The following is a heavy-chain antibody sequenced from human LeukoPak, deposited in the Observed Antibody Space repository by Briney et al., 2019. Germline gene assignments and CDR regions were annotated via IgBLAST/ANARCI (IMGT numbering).Heavy chain of an antibody. V-gene: IGHV3-23*01. D-gene: IGHD2-21*02. CDR1: GFTFSSHA. Sequence: GGSPRLSCAASGFTFSSHAMSWVRQAPGKGLEWVSTISGSGGSTYYANSVMGRFTISRDNSKNTLYLQMSSLRAEDSAVYYCAKDACVGDCNFHFDYWGQGTLVPVSS. CDR2: ISGSGGST. J-gene: IGHJ4*02. CDR3: AKDACVGDCNFHFDY.